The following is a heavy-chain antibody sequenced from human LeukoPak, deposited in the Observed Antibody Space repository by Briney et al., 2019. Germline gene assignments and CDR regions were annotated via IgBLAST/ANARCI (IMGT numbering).Heavy chain of an antibody. Sequence: SETLSLTCTVSGGSISSGGYYWSWIRQHPGKGLEWIGYIYYSGSTYYNPSLKSRVTISVDTSKNQFSLKLSSVTAADTAVYYCARRDMDIVATIFSSYDYYYGMDVWGQGTTVTVSS. J-gene: IGHJ6*02. CDR2: IYYSGST. CDR1: GGSISSGGYY. CDR3: ARRDMDIVATIFSSYDYYYGMDV. D-gene: IGHD5-12*01. V-gene: IGHV4-31*03.